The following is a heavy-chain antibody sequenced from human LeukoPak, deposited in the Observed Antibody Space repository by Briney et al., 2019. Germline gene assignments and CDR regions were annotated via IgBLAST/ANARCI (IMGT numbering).Heavy chain of an antibody. CDR2: IKQDGSEK. V-gene: IGHV3-7*01. Sequence: PGGSLRLSCAVSGFTFNSYWMSWVRQAPGKGLEWVANIKQDGSEKFYVDSVKGRFTISRDNARNSLYLQMNSLRADDTAVYYCARGRYCSGGSCHYSDYWGQGTLVTVSS. CDR3: ARGRYCSGGSCHYSDY. J-gene: IGHJ4*02. D-gene: IGHD2-15*01. CDR1: GFTFNSYW.